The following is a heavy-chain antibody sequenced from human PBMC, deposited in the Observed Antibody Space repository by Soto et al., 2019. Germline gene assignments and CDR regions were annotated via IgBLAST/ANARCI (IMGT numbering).Heavy chain of an antibody. CDR1: VGSISSYY. Sequence: ETLSLTCTVSVGSISSYYWSWIRQPPGKGLEWIGYIYYSGSTNYNPSLKSRVTISVDTSKNQFSLKLSSVTAADTAVDYCARVWYYGSNWFDPWGQGTLVTVSS. D-gene: IGHD3-10*01. J-gene: IGHJ5*02. CDR2: IYYSGST. CDR3: ARVWYYGSNWFDP. V-gene: IGHV4-59*01.